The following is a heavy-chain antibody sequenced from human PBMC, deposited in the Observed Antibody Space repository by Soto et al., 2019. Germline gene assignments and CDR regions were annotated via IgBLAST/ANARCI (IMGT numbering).Heavy chain of an antibody. J-gene: IGHJ5*02. Sequence: QVQLQESCAGLVKPSQTLSLTCTVSGGSISSGGYYWSWIRQHPGKGLEWIGYIYYSGSTYYNPSLKTRVTISVDTSKNQFSLKLSSVTAADTAVNYSARVGSINWFDTWGQGTLVTVSS. CDR3: ARVGSINWFDT. CDR2: IYYSGST. CDR1: GGSISSGGYY. D-gene: IGHD1-26*01. V-gene: IGHV4-31*03.